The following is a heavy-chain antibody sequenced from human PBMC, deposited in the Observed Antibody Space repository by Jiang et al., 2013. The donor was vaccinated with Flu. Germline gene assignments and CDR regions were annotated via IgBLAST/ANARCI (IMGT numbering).Heavy chain of an antibody. V-gene: IGHV3-7*01. CDR3: ARDLSHELLWFGDFDH. J-gene: IGHJ4*02. Sequence: LLESGGGLVQPGGSLRLSCAASGFYFSSYWMNWVRQAPGKGLEWVANIKQDGSEKNYVDSAKGRFTISRDNANNLLYLQMNSLRAEDTAVYFCARDLSHELLWFGDFDHWGQGTLVTVSS. CDR1: GFYFSSYW. CDR2: IKQDGSEK. D-gene: IGHD3-10*01.